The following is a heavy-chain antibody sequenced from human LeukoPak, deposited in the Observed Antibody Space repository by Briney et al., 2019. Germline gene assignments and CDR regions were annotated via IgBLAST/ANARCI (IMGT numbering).Heavy chain of an antibody. CDR2: IKQDGSER. D-gene: IGHD6-13*01. V-gene: IGHV3-7*03. Sequence: PGGSLRLSCAASGFTFSNYGMHWVRQAPGKGLEWVANIKQDGSERYYVDSVKGRFTISRDNAKNSLYLQMNSLRAEDTAVYYCARRQYSSSWLYYYYGMDVWGKGTTVTVSS. CDR1: GFTFSNYG. J-gene: IGHJ6*04. CDR3: ARRQYSSSWLYYYYGMDV.